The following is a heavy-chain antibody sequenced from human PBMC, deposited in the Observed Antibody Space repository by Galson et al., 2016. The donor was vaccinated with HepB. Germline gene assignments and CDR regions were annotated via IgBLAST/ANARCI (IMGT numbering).Heavy chain of an antibody. CDR2: IRNKLYGGTT. V-gene: IGHV3-49*03. D-gene: IGHD3-16*02. CDR1: GFTFGDYA. CDR3: ARGRFTAGRWVDY. J-gene: IGHJ4*02. Sequence: SLRLSCATSGFTFGDYAMVWFRQAPGKGLEWVGFIRNKLYGGTTEYAASIKGRFTISRDDSKSIAYLQMNSLKTEDTALYYCARGRFTAGRWVDYWGRGTLVTVSS.